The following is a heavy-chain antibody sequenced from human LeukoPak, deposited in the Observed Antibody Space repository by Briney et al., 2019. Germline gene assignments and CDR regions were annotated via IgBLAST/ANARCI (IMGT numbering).Heavy chain of an antibody. V-gene: IGHV3-21*01. CDR3: AREDVDIGMVTNNYYYGMDV. J-gene: IGHJ6*02. Sequence: KPGGSLRLSCAASGFSISAYSMYWVRRAPGRGLEWVSSISTSGNHTYYADSMKGRFTIARDNAKNSLYLQMNSLRAEDTAVYYCAREDVDIGMVTNNYYYGMDVWGQGTTVTVSS. CDR2: ISTSGNHT. CDR1: GFSISAYS. D-gene: IGHD5-18*01.